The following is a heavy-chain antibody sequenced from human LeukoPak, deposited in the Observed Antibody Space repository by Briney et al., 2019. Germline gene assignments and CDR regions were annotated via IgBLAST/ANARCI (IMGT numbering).Heavy chain of an antibody. CDR1: GGSISSSNW. V-gene: IGHV4-4*02. CDR2: IYHTGTI. CDR3: ARDGSEDYYDRSGYYTFFDS. J-gene: IGHJ4*02. D-gene: IGHD3-22*01. Sequence: PSETLSLTCAVSGGSISSSNWWSWVRQPPGKGLEWIGEIYHTGTIKYNPSLKSRVTISVDKSKNQFSLNLISVTAADTAVYYCARDGSEDYYDRSGYYTFFDSWGRGTLVTVSS.